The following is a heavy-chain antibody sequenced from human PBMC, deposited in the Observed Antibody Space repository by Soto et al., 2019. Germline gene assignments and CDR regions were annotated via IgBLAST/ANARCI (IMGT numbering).Heavy chain of an antibody. V-gene: IGHV1-69*01. Sequence: QVQLVQSGAEVKKPGSSVKVSCKASGGIFSTYAISWLRQAPGQGLEWMGGIIPLFGTPNYAQRFQGRVTITADESTSTAYMELSXXRSEDTAVYYCARDRDDYGSGNYYNRIDFWGQGTLVTVSS. J-gene: IGHJ4*02. CDR1: GGIFSTYA. CDR3: ARDRDDYGSGNYYNRIDF. D-gene: IGHD3-10*01. CDR2: IIPLFGTP.